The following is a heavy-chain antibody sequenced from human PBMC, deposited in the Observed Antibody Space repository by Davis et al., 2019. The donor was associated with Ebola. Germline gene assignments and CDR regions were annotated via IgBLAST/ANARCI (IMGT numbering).Heavy chain of an antibody. CDR3: ARAPAGAIFGVVRRGYYFDY. J-gene: IGHJ4*02. CDR2: INPSGGST. V-gene: IGHV1-46*01. Sequence: AASVKVSCKASGYTFTGYYMHWVRQAPGQGLEWMGIINPSGGSTSYAQKFQGRVTMTRDTSTSTVYMELSSLRSEDTAVYYCARAPAGAIFGVVRRGYYFDYWGQGTLVTVSS. CDR1: GYTFTGYY. D-gene: IGHD3-3*01.